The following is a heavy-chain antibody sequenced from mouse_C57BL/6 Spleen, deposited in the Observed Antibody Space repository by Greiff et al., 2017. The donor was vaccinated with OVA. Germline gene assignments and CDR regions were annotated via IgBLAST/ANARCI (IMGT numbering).Heavy chain of an antibody. D-gene: IGHD1-1*02. CDR1: GYTFTSYG. CDR3: ARRDYDAMDD. Sequence: VQLVESGAELARPGASVKLSCKASGYTFTSYGISWVKQRTGQGPEWIGEIYPRSGNTYYNEKFKGKATLTADKSSSTAYMELRSLTSEDSAVYFCARRDYDAMDDWGQGTSVTVSS. J-gene: IGHJ4*01. V-gene: IGHV1-81*01. CDR2: IYPRSGNT.